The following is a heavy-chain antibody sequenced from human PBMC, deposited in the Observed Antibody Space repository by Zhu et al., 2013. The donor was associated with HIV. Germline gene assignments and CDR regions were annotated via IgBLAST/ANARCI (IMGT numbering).Heavy chain of an antibody. V-gene: IGHV1-69*01. Sequence: QVQLVQSGAEVKKPGSSVKVSCKASRGTFNSYVINWVRQAPGQGLEWVGGIIPIIGTPHYAQNFQGRLTITADESRNSAFLELSRLRSEDTAVYYCARGTGVTGPGQFYYYAMDVWGQGTTVTVSS. CDR3: ARGTGVTGPGQFYYYAMDV. CDR2: IIPIIGTP. CDR1: RGTFNSYV. J-gene: IGHJ6*02. D-gene: IGHD6-19*01.